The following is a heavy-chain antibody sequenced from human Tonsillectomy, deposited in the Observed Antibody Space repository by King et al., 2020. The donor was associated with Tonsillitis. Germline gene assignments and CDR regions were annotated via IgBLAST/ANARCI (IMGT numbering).Heavy chain of an antibody. CDR3: ARGSLRSYYYYYYMDV. V-gene: IGHV4-59*01. D-gene: IGHD3-3*01. J-gene: IGHJ6*03. Sequence: QLQESGPGLVKPSETLSLTCTVSGGSISSYYWTWIRQPPGKGLEWIGYIYYTGGTNYNPSLESRVTILIDTSKNQFSLNLSSVTPADTAVYHCARGSLRSYYYYYYMDVWGKGTTVTVSS. CDR2: IYYTGGT. CDR1: GGSISSYY.